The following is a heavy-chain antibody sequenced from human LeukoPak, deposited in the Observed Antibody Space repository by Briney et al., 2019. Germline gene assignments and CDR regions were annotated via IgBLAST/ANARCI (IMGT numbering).Heavy chain of an antibody. CDR3: ATAVWNYYDSSGYPPDY. CDR1: GYTFTVYY. V-gene: IGHV1-24*01. Sequence: GASVKVSCKASGYTFTVYYMHWVRQAPGQGLEWMGGFDPEDGETVYAQKFQGRVTMTEDTSTDTAYMELSSLRSEDTAVYYCATAVWNYYDSSGYPPDYWGQGTLVTVSS. CDR2: FDPEDGET. D-gene: IGHD3-22*01. J-gene: IGHJ4*02.